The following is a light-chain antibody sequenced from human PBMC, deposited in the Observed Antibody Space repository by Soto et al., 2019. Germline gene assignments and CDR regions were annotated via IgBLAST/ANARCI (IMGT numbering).Light chain of an antibody. V-gene: IGLV1-47*01. CDR3: AAWDDSLSVPYV. CDR1: SSNIGSNY. Sequence: QSALTQPPSASGTPGPRVTISCSGSSSNIGSNYVYWYQQLPGTAPKLLIYRNNQRPSGVPDRFSGSKSGTSASLAISGLRSEDEADYYCAAWDDSLSVPYVFGTGTKVTVL. CDR2: RNN. J-gene: IGLJ1*01.